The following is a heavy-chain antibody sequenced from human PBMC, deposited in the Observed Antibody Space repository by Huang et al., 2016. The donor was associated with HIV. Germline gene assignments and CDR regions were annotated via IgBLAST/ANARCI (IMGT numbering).Heavy chain of an antibody. Sequence: QLQLQESGPGLVKPSETLPLTCTVSGGSISTSGYYWGWIRQPPGKGLEWSGSIYYSGSTSYNPSLKSRVTISVDTSKSQFSLKLSSVTAADTAVYYCARQDTSGWYADPYYFDYWGQGTLVTVSS. D-gene: IGHD6-19*01. V-gene: IGHV4-39*01. CDR3: ARQDTSGWYADPYYFDY. J-gene: IGHJ4*02. CDR2: IYYSGST. CDR1: GGSISTSGYY.